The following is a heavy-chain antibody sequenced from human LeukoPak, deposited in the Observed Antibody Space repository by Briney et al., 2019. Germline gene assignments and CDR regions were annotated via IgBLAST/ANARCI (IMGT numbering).Heavy chain of an antibody. CDR2: ISADGGST. Sequence: PGGSLRLSCAASGFMFDDYAMHWVRQAPGKGLEWVSLISADGGSTFYADSVKGRFTISRDNNNNSLSLQMNSLTTEDTAFYYCAREQFSHTSNYFDNWGQGLLVTVSS. J-gene: IGHJ4*02. CDR1: GFMFDDYA. CDR3: AREQFSHTSNYFDN. D-gene: IGHD5-24*01. V-gene: IGHV3-43*02.